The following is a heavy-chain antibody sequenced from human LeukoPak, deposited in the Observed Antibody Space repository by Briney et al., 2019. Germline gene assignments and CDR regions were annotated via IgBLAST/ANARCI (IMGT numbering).Heavy chain of an antibody. V-gene: IGHV4-30-2*05. Sequence: SQTLXLTCTVSGGSISSGGYYWSWIRQPPGKGLEWIGYIYHSGSTNYNPSLKSRVTISVDTSKNQFSLKLSSVTAADTAVYYCASREEDIVVVPAALWWDVWGKGTTVTVSS. CDR1: GGSISSGGYY. CDR3: ASREEDIVVVPAALWWDV. CDR2: IYHSGST. D-gene: IGHD2-2*01. J-gene: IGHJ6*04.